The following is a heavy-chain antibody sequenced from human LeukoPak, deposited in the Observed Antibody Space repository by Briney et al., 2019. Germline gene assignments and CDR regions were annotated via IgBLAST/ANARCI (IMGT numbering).Heavy chain of an antibody. V-gene: IGHV4-39*07. D-gene: IGHD6-19*01. CDR2: IYYSGST. Sequence: SETLSLTCTVSGGSISSSSYYWGWIRQPPGKGLEWIGNIYYSGSTYYNPSLKSRVTISLDTSKNQFSLKLSSVTAADTAVYYCARDLYSSAYSPFDYWGQGTLVTVSS. CDR1: GGSISSSSYY. J-gene: IGHJ4*02. CDR3: ARDLYSSAYSPFDY.